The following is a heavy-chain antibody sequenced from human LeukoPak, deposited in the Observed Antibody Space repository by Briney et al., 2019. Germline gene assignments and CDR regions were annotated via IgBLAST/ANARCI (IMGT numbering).Heavy chain of an antibody. D-gene: IGHD3-22*01. V-gene: IGHV3-53*01. CDR3: ARDDGPYYYDTVNAFDI. CDR1: GFTVNSNY. J-gene: IGHJ3*02. Sequence: PGGYLRLSCAASGFTVNSNYMSWVRQAPGKGLEWVSVIYSGGSTYYADSVKGRFTISRDNAKNSLYLQMNSLRAEDTAVYYCARDDGPYYYDTVNAFDIRGQGTMVTVSS. CDR2: IYSGGST.